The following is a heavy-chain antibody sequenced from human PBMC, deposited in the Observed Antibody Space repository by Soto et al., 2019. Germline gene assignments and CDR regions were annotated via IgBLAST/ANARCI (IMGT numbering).Heavy chain of an antibody. Sequence: PGGSLRLSXAASGFTFSSYAMHWVRQAPGKGLEWVAVISYDGSNKYYADSVKGRFTISRDNSKNTLYLQMNSLRAEDTAVYYCARDRTWDVVVVAAKTDAFDIWGQGTMVTVSS. CDR1: GFTFSSYA. CDR3: ARDRTWDVVVVAAKTDAFDI. V-gene: IGHV3-30-3*01. J-gene: IGHJ3*02. D-gene: IGHD2-15*01. CDR2: ISYDGSNK.